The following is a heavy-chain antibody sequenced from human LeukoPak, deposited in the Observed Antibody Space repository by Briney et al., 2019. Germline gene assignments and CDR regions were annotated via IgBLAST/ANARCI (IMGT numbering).Heavy chain of an antibody. CDR3: ARDVPQRYHYDGSGSPFDY. J-gene: IGHJ4*02. CDR1: GGTFSSYA. Sequence: SVKVSCKASGGTFSSYAISWVRQAPGQGLEWMGGIIPIFGTANYAQKFQGRVTITADESTSTAYMELSSLRSEDTAVYYCARDVPQRYHYDGSGSPFDYWGQGTLVTVSS. V-gene: IGHV1-69*13. CDR2: IIPIFGTA. D-gene: IGHD3-22*01.